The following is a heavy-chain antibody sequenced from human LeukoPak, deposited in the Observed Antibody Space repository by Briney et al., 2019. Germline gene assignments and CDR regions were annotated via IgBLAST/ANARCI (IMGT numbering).Heavy chain of an antibody. V-gene: IGHV3-21*01. J-gene: IGHJ4*02. Sequence: PGGSLRHSCAASGFTFSSYSMNWVRQAPGKGLEWVSSISSSSSYIYYADSVKGRFTISRDNAKNSLYLQMNSLRAEDTAVYYCARVGNSHSHLCDCWAQGTLVTVSS. CDR1: GFTFSSYS. CDR3: ARVGNSHSHLCDC. CDR2: ISSSSSYI. D-gene: IGHD4-23*01.